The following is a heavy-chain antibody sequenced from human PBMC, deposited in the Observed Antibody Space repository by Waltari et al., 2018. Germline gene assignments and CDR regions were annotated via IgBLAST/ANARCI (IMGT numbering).Heavy chain of an antibody. J-gene: IGHJ6*03. CDR3: ARDRDYNYYYYYYMDV. CDR1: GYTFTGYY. CDR2: INPNSGGT. Sequence: QVQLVQSGAEVKKPGASVKVSCKASGYTFTGYYMHWVRQAPGQGLEWMGRINPNSGGTNYAQKFQGRVTMTRDTSISTAYMELSRLRSDDTAVYYCARDRDYNYYYYYYMDVWGKGTTVTVSS. V-gene: IGHV1-2*06. D-gene: IGHD4-17*01.